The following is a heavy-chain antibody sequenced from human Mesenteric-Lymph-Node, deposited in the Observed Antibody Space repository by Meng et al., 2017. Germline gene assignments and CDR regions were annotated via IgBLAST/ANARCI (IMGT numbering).Heavy chain of an antibody. CDR3: ARLVGARGGYLDY. CDR1: GGSISSYY. Sequence: SETLSLTCTVSGGSISSYYWSWIRQPPGKGLEWIGYIYYSGSTNYNPSLKSRVTISRDNSKNTLYLQMNSLRAEDTAVYYCARLVGARGGYLDYWGQGTLVTVSS. V-gene: IGHV4-59*01. J-gene: IGHJ4*02. D-gene: IGHD1-26*01. CDR2: IYYSGST.